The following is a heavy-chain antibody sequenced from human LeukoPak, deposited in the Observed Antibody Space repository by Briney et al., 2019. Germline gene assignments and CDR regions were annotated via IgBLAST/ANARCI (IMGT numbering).Heavy chain of an antibody. CDR3: ATYSGSYSYFDY. CDR2: IYYSGST. CDR1: GGSISSSSYY. D-gene: IGHD1-26*01. V-gene: IGHV4-39*01. J-gene: IGHJ4*02. Sequence: SETLSLTCTVSGGSISSSSYYWGWIRQPPGKGLEWIGSIYYSGSTCYNPSLKSRVTISVDTSKNQFSLKLSSVTAADTAVYYCATYSGSYSYFDYWGQGTLVTVSS.